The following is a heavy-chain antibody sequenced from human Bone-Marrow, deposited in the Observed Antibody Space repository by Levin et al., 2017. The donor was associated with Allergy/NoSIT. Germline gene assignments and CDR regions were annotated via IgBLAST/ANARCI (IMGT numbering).Heavy chain of an antibody. CDR2: IKYDGSSP. J-gene: IGHJ4*02. Sequence: TGESLKISCVASGFSFSSYWMHWVRQAPGKGLVWVSHIKYDGSSPAFADSVKGRFTISRDNARNTLYLQMNSLIVEDTAVYYCVRDLREYSDFDHYLDKWGQGALVTVSS. D-gene: IGHD5-12*01. V-gene: IGHV3-74*01. CDR3: VRDLREYSDFDHYLDK. CDR1: GFSFSSYW.